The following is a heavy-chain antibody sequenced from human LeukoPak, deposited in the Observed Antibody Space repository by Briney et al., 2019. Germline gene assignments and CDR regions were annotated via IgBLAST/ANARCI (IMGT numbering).Heavy chain of an antibody. CDR3: ARVTGYMTEDYFDY. D-gene: IGHD6-13*01. CDR2: IYYGGST. Sequence: SETLSLTCTVSDGSISGYSWSWIRQPPGKGLEWIGYIYYGGSTNYNPSLKSRVTISVDTSKNQFSLRLSSVTAADTAVYYCARVTGYMTEDYFDYWGQGTLITVSS. J-gene: IGHJ4*02. V-gene: IGHV4-59*01. CDR1: DGSISGYS.